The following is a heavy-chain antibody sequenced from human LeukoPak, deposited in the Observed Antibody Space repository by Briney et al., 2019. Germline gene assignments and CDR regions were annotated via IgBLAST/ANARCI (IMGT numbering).Heavy chain of an antibody. J-gene: IGHJ3*02. CDR3: ARDRPVRQWLVGGAFDI. V-gene: IGHV3-30-3*01. D-gene: IGHD6-19*01. Sequence: GRSLRLSCAASGFTFSSYAMHWVRQAPGKGLEWVAVISYDGSNKYYADSVKGRFTISRDNSKNTLYLQMNSLRAEDTAVYYCARDRPVRQWLVGGAFDIWGQGTMVTVSS. CDR2: ISYDGSNK. CDR1: GFTFSSYA.